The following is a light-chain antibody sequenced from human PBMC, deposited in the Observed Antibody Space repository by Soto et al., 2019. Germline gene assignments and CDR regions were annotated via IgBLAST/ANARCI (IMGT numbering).Light chain of an antibody. V-gene: IGLV1-36*01. CDR1: SSNIGNNP. CDR3: ASWDDNLNRPV. J-gene: IGLJ2*01. Sequence: QSVLTQPPSVSEAPRQRVTISCSGSSSNIGNNPVNWYQQLPGKAPKLLIYYDDMLYSGVSDRFSGSKSGTSASLAISGLQSEDEADYYCASWDDNLNRPVFGRGTKLTVL. CDR2: YDD.